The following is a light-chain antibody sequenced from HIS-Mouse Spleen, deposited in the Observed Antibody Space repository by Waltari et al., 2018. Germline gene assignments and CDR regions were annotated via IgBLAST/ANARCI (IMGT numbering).Light chain of an antibody. Sequence: QSALTQPASVSGSPGQSITIPCTGTSSDVGSYNLVSWYQQHRGKAPKRMIYEGSKRHAGVSNRFSGSKSGNTASLTISGLQAEDEADYYCCSYAGSSTLVFGGGTKLTVL. V-gene: IGLV2-23*01. J-gene: IGLJ3*02. CDR1: SSDVGSYNL. CDR2: EGS. CDR3: CSYAGSSTLV.